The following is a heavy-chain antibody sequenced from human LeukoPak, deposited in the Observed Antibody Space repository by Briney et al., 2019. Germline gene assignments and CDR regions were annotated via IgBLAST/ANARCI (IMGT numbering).Heavy chain of an antibody. J-gene: IGHJ4*02. CDR1: GGTFSTYA. V-gene: IGHV1-46*01. Sequence: ASVKVSCKASGGTFSTYAISWVRQAPGQGLEWMGIINPSGGSTSYAQKFQGRVTMTRDMSTSTVYMELSSLRSEDTAVYYCARGTDTAMVTNDYWGQGTLVTVSS. CDR3: ARGTDTAMVTNDY. D-gene: IGHD5-18*01. CDR2: INPSGGST.